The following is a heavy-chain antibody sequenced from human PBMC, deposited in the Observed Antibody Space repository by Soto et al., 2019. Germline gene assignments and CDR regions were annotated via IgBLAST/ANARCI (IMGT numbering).Heavy chain of an antibody. CDR1: GYSLTELS. V-gene: IGHV1-24*01. J-gene: IGHJ2*01. D-gene: IGHD3-9*01. CDR3: EIEVGRSNQFDL. Sequence: ASVNGYWKVSGYSLTELSSHWVRQAPGEVLEVMGVYDLEKGETIYAQKFQGRVTMTEXXXXXXPXIQLRSLRSEDTAVYYCEIEVGRSNQFDLWGR. CDR2: YDLEKGET.